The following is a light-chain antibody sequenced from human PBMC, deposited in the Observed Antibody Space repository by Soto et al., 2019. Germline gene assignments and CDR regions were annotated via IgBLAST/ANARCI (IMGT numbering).Light chain of an antibody. CDR2: GAS. CDR3: QQYNNWPLT. Sequence: EIVMTQSPATLSVSPGERATLSCRASQSVSSNLAWYQQKPGQAPRLLIYGASTRATGIPARFSGSGSGTEFTLTISSLQSEDCAVYYCQQYNNWPLTFGPGTKVYIK. V-gene: IGKV3-15*01. J-gene: IGKJ3*01. CDR1: QSVSSN.